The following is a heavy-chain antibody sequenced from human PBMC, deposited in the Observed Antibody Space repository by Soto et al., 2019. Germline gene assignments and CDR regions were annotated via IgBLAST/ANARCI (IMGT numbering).Heavy chain of an antibody. J-gene: IGHJ4*02. CDR2: ISGGGDST. V-gene: IGHV3-23*01. CDR1: GFTFSSYA. D-gene: IGHD6-19*01. CDR3: EKDPVAGTSVY. Sequence: EVQLLESGGGLVQPGGSLTLSCAVSGFTFSSYAMSWVRQAPGKGLEWVSAISGGGDSTYYTASVRGRFTISRDNPKNTLYLHMNSLRADDTAVYYCEKDPVAGTSVYWGQGTLVTVSS.